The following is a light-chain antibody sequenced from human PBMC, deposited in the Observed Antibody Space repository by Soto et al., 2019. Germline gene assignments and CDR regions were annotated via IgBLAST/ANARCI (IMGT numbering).Light chain of an antibody. J-gene: IGLJ1*01. Sequence: SVLTQARSVSGSPGQSVTISCTGTSSDVGGYNYVSWYQQHPGKAPKLMIYDVSKRPSGVPDRFSGSKSGNTASLTISGLQAEDEADYYCCSYAGSYTYVFGTGTKVTV. CDR3: CSYAGSYTYV. V-gene: IGLV2-11*01. CDR2: DVS. CDR1: SSDVGGYNY.